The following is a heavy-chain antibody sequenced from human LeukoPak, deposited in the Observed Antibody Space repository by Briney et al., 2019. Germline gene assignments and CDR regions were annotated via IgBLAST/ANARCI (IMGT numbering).Heavy chain of an antibody. V-gene: IGHV1-2*02. CDR3: ARAPPLWGGDYVGFYFDY. CDR2: INPNSGGT. Sequence: GASVKVSCKASGYTFTGYYMHWVRQAPGQGLEWMGWINPNSGGTNYAQKFQGRVTMTRDTSISTAYMELSRLRSDDTAVYYCARAPPLWGGDYVGFYFDYWGQGTLVTVSS. J-gene: IGHJ4*02. D-gene: IGHD4-17*01. CDR1: GYTFTGYY.